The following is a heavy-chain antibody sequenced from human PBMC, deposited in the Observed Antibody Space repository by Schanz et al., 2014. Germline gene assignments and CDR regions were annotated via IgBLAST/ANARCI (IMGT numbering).Heavy chain of an antibody. Sequence: EVQVVESGGGLVQPGGSLRLSCAASGFTFSDYSMNWVRQAPGKGLEWVSSISDSSSYIYYADSVKGRFTISRDNARNTVSLQMNSLRADDTAVYYCVRDTDYHFDYWGQGTLVTVSS. V-gene: IGHV3-21*01. CDR3: VRDTDYHFDY. D-gene: IGHD4-17*01. J-gene: IGHJ4*02. CDR1: GFTFSDYS. CDR2: ISDSSSYI.